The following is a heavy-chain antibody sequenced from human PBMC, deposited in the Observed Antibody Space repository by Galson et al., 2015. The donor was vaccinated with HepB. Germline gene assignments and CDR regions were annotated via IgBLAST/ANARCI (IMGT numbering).Heavy chain of an antibody. CDR3: ARDPNYYDSSGYYPRGWYFQH. Sequence: SLRLSCAASGFTVSSNYMRWVRQAPGKGLEWVSVIYSGGSTYYADSVKGRFTISRDNSKNTLYLQMNSLRAEDTAVYYCARDPNYYDSSGYYPRGWYFQHWGQGTLVTVSS. D-gene: IGHD3-22*01. CDR1: GFTVSSNY. J-gene: IGHJ1*01. V-gene: IGHV3-53*01. CDR2: IYSGGST.